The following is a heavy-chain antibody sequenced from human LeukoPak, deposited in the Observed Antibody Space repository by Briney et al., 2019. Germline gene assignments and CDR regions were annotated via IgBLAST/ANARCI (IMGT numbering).Heavy chain of an antibody. CDR1: GGSFSGYY. CDR2: INHSGST. CDR3: ARQTIVVVPAALLPSLSAWFDP. D-gene: IGHD2-2*01. J-gene: IGHJ5*02. Sequence: PSETLSLTCAVYGGSFSGYYWSWIRQPPGKGLEWIGEINHSGSTNYNPSLKSRVTISVDTSKNQFSLKLSSVTAADTAVYYCARQTIVVVPAALLPSLSAWFDPWGQGTLVTVSS. V-gene: IGHV4-34*01.